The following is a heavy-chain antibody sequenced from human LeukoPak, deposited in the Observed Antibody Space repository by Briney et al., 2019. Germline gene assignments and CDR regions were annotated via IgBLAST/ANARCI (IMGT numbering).Heavy chain of an antibody. Sequence: GGSLRLSCAASGLTFSSYSMNWVRQAPGKGLEWVSSISSSSSYIYYADSVKGRFTISRDNAKNSLYLQMNSLRAEDTAVYYCARWGQIIYPNWFDPWGQGTLVTVSS. CDR2: ISSSSSYI. CDR1: GLTFSSYS. V-gene: IGHV3-21*01. D-gene: IGHD2-2*02. J-gene: IGHJ5*02. CDR3: ARWGQIIYPNWFDP.